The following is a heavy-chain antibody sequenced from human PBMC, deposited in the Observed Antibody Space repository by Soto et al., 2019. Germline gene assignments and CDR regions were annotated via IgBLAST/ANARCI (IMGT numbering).Heavy chain of an antibody. Sequence: QVQLVESGGGVVQPGRSLRLSCAASGFTFSIYGMHWVRHAPGKGVEWVAMISFDGSEKYYTDSVKGRFHISRDSSKNTMYLQMDSLRVEDTAVYYCARDRRLYYSDAFDIWGQGTTVTVSS. J-gene: IGHJ3*02. D-gene: IGHD1-26*01. V-gene: IGHV3-30*03. CDR3: ARDRRLYYSDAFDI. CDR1: GFTFSIYG. CDR2: ISFDGSEK.